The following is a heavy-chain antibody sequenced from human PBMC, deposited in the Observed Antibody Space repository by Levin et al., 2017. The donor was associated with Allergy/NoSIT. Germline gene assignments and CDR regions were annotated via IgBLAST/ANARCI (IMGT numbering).Heavy chain of an antibody. CDR2: ISSSSSYT. V-gene: IGHV3-11*05. D-gene: IGHD1-26*01. CDR1: GFTFSDYY. Sequence: GESLKISCAASGFTFSDYYMSWIRQAPGKGLEWVSYISSSSSYTNYADSVKGRFTISRDNAKNSLYLQMNSLRAEDTAVYYCARAQVGATDYWGQGTLVTVSS. CDR3: ARAQVGATDY. J-gene: IGHJ4*02.